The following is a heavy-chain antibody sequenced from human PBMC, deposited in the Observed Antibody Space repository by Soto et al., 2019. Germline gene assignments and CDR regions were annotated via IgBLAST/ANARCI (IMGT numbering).Heavy chain of an antibody. CDR2: IYPGDSDT. V-gene: IGHV5-51*01. D-gene: IGHD5-12*01. CDR1: GYSFTSYW. CDR3: MSSRLKNSSYDPGAFDI. Sequence: PGESLKISCKGSGYSFTSYWIGWVRQMPGKGLEWMGIIYPGDSDTRYSPSFQGQVTISADKSISTAYLQWSSLKASDTAIYYCMSSRLKNSSYDPGAFDIWGQGTMVTVSS. J-gene: IGHJ3*02.